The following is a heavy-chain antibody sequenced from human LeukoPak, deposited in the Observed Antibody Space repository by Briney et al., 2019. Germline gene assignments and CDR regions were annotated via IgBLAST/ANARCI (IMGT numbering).Heavy chain of an antibody. Sequence: GSLRLSCAASGFTFSSYYWDWIRQPPGKGLEWIGFVSYSGSTEYNPSLKGRVTISLDTSKSQFSLKLTSVTAADTAVYYCARGQGGRNPNFDYWGQGTLVTVSS. CDR2: VSYSGST. J-gene: IGHJ4*02. CDR1: GFTFSSYY. V-gene: IGHV4-59*01. D-gene: IGHD4-23*01. CDR3: ARGQGGRNPNFDY.